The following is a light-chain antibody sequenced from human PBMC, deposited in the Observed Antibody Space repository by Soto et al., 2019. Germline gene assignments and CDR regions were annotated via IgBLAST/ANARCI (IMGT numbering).Light chain of an antibody. Sequence: EIVMTQSPGTLSVSPGERVTLSCRASQSGSSKVAWYQQKPGQAPRLLIFTASLRATGVPARFSGSGSGTEFTLSISNLQSEDFAVYWCQQYYNWPLEYTFGQGTKLEI. CDR3: QQYYNWPLEYT. CDR2: TAS. V-gene: IGKV3-15*01. CDR1: QSGSSK. J-gene: IGKJ2*01.